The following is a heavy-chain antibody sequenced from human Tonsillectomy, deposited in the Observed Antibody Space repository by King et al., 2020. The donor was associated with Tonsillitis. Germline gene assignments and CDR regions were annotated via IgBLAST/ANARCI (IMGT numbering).Heavy chain of an antibody. Sequence: LQLQESGPGLVKPSQTLSLTCTVSGDSISSGGSYWSWIRQHPGKGLEWIGYISYSGSTYYNPSLKSRVTISRDTSENQFSLKLTSVTAADAAMYYCAREVDYWGQGTLVAVSS. CDR3: AREVDY. CDR2: ISYSGST. V-gene: IGHV4-31*03. J-gene: IGHJ4*02. CDR1: GDSISSGGSY.